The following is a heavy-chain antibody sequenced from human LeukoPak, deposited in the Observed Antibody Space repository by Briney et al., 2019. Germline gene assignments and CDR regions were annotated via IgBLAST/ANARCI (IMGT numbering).Heavy chain of an antibody. Sequence: AGSLRLSCAASGYTFSHYSVNWVRQAPGKGLEWVSSISSTSGYIYYADSVKGRLTISRDNTKSSLYLQMNSLRAEDTAVYYCVSGNDPDSTWENYRLDAFDIWGQGTTVIVSS. D-gene: IGHD3-16*02. J-gene: IGHJ3*02. V-gene: IGHV3-21*01. CDR2: ISSTSGYI. CDR3: VSGNDPDSTWENYRLDAFDI. CDR1: GYTFSHYS.